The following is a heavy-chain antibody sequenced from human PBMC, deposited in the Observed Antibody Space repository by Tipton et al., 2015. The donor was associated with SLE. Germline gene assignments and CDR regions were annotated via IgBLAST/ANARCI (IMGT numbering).Heavy chain of an antibody. CDR1: GGSSSGYY. CDR3: ARLILGNYYYYYGMDV. Sequence: TLSLTCAVYGGSSSGYYWGWIRQPPGKGLEWIGEINHSGSTNYNPSLKSRVTISVDTSKNQFSLKLSSVTAADTAVYYCARLILGNYYYYYGMDVWGQGTTVTVSS. J-gene: IGHJ6*02. V-gene: IGHV4-34*01. D-gene: IGHD3-16*01. CDR2: INHSGST.